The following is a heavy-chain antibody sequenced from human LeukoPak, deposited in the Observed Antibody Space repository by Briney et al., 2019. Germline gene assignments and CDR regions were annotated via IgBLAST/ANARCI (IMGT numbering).Heavy chain of an antibody. D-gene: IGHD5-18*01. CDR2: ISSSGST. CDR1: GDSISSGDYY. Sequence: PSETLSLTCTVSGDSISSGDYYWSWIRQPAGKGLEWIGRISSSGSTNYNPSLKSRVTISVDTSKNQFSLKLSSVTAADTAVYYCARRRQLWLGGYFDYWGQGTLVTVSS. V-gene: IGHV4-61*02. J-gene: IGHJ4*02. CDR3: ARRRQLWLGGYFDY.